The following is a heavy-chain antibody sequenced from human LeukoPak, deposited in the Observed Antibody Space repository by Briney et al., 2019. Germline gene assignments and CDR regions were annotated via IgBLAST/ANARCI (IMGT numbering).Heavy chain of an antibody. CDR3: ARAPTVLVGYCSSSSCQADY. Sequence: PGGSLRLSCAASGLTFSDYYVSWILQAPGKGLEWVSYISSSGSTIYYADSVKGRFTISRDNAENSLYLQMNSLRVEDTAVYYCARAPTVLVGYCSSSSCQADYWGQGTLVTVSS. CDR1: GLTFSDYY. J-gene: IGHJ4*02. CDR2: ISSSGSTI. D-gene: IGHD2-2*01. V-gene: IGHV3-11*04.